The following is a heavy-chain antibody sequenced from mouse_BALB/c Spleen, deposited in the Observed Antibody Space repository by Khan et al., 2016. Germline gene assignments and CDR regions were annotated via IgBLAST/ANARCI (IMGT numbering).Heavy chain of an antibody. CDR3: ARNAGAMDY. Sequence: QVQLKESGAELVRPGSSVKISCKASGYAFSSYWMNWVKQRPGQGLEWIGQIYPGDGDTNYNGKFKGKATLTADKSASTAYMQLSSLTSEDSAVYFCARNAGAMDYWGQGTSVTVSS. CDR1: GYAFSSYW. J-gene: IGHJ4*01. V-gene: IGHV1-80*01. CDR2: IYPGDGDT.